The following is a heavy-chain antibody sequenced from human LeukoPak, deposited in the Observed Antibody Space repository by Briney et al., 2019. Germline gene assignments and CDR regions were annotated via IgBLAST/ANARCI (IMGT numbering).Heavy chain of an antibody. D-gene: IGHD6-19*01. CDR3: AKFVGSGWYNFDY. Sequence: GGSLRLSCAASGFSFGDAWMNWVRQAPGKGLEWFSAISGSDGSTYYADSVKGRFTISRDNSKNTLYLQMNSLRVEDTAVYYCAKFVGSGWYNFDYWGQGTLVTVSS. V-gene: IGHV3-23*01. J-gene: IGHJ4*02. CDR2: ISGSDGST. CDR1: GFSFGDAW.